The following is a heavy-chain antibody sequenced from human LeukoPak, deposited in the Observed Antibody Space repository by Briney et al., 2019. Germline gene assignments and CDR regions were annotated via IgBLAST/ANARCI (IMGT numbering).Heavy chain of an antibody. CDR3: ARGAIPYYFDY. J-gene: IGHJ4*02. D-gene: IGHD2-21*01. CDR1: GFTVSSNY. CDR2: IYSGGGT. Sequence: GGSLRLSCAASGFTVSSNYMSWVRQAPGKGLEWVSIIYSGGGTYYADSVKGRFTISRDNSKNALYLQMSSLRAEDTAVYYCARGAIPYYFDYWGQGALVTVSS. V-gene: IGHV3-53*01.